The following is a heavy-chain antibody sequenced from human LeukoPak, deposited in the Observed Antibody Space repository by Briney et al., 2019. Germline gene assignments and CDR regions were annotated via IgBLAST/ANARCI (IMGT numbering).Heavy chain of an antibody. CDR3: PILKRRRNWDYYYGMDV. D-gene: IGHD1-1*01. J-gene: IGHJ6*04. CDR2: ISSSSNPI. V-gene: IGHV3-48*01. CDR1: GFSFGTYG. Sequence: PGGSLRLSCAASGFSFGTYGMIWVRQAPGKGLEWISYISSSSNPIQYADSAKGRFTISRENYENTLYLQMNRLSAEDTAVYYCPILKRRRNWDYYYGMDVWGEGTTVTVSS.